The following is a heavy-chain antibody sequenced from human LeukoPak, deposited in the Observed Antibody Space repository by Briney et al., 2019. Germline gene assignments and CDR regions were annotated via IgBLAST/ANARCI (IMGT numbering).Heavy chain of an antibody. CDR1: GFTFRTIG. CDR2: IKQDGSEK. J-gene: IGHJ4*02. D-gene: IGHD5-24*01. V-gene: IGHV3-7*01. CDR3: ARDKRRDYFDY. Sequence: GGSLRLSCAASGFTFRTIGLSWFGKAQGKGLDWVANIKQDGSEKYYVDSVKGRFTISRDNAKNSLYLRMNSLRAEDTAVYYCARDKRRDYFDYWGQGTLVTVSS.